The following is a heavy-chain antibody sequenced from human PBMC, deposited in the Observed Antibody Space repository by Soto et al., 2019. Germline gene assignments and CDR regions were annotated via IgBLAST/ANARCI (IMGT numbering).Heavy chain of an antibody. CDR2: INHSGST. J-gene: IGHJ6*02. D-gene: IGHD3-9*01. CDR3: ARVKGLVLRYFDWPRAPGYYYYGMDV. CDR1: GGSFSGYY. V-gene: IGHV4-34*01. Sequence: PSETLSLTCAVYGGSFSGYYWSWIRQPPGKGLEWIGEINHSGSTNYNPSLKSRVTISVDTSKNQFSLKLSSVTAADTAVYYCARVKGLVLRYFDWPRAPGYYYYGMDVWGQGTTVTVSS.